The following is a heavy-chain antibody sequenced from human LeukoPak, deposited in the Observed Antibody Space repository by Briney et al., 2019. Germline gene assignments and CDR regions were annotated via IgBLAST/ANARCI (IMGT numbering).Heavy chain of an antibody. Sequence: ASVKVSCKASGYTFTSYGISWVRQAPGQGLEWMGWISAYNGNTNYAQKLQGRVTMTTDTSTSTAYMELRSLRSDDTAVYYCARVSIQLWLRSYYYGMDVWGQGTTVTVSS. V-gene: IGHV1-18*01. CDR1: GYTFTSYG. CDR2: ISAYNGNT. CDR3: ARVSIQLWLRSYYYGMDV. J-gene: IGHJ6*02. D-gene: IGHD5-18*01.